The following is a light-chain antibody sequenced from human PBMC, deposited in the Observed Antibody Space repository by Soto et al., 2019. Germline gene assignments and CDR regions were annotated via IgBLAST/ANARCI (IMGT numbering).Light chain of an antibody. CDR2: KAS. Sequence: DIQMTQSPSTLSASIGDRVTITCRASESISNWLAWYQQKPGKAPKLLIYKASSLESGVPSRFSGSGSGTEFTLTISCLQPDDFATYYCQQYDSYPPVTFGGGTMVEIK. CDR1: ESISNW. V-gene: IGKV1-5*03. CDR3: QQYDSYPPVT. J-gene: IGKJ4*01.